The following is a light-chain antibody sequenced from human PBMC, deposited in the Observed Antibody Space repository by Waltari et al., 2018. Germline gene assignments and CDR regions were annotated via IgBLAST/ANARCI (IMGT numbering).Light chain of an antibody. CDR3: QQYDGSVVT. Sequence: RAITFITGRWLAWCHQVPGPAPRPPIYDASTRATGIPDRLSGSGAGTDFTLTISRLEPEDSGVYYCQQYDGSVVTFGGGTKVEIK. J-gene: IGKJ4*01. CDR1: TFITGRW. CDR2: DAS. V-gene: IGKV3D-20*01.